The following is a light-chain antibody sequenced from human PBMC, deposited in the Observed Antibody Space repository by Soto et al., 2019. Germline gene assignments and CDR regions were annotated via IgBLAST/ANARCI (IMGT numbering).Light chain of an antibody. V-gene: IGLV1-40*01. J-gene: IGLJ3*02. Sequence: QSVLTQPPSVSGAPGQRVTISCTGSSSNIGAGYDVHWYQQLPGTAPKLLIYGNSNRPSGVPDRFSGSKSGTSASLAITGLQAEDEADYYCPSYDSSLSGWVFGRGTKLTVL. CDR2: GNS. CDR3: PSYDSSLSGWV. CDR1: SSNIGAGYD.